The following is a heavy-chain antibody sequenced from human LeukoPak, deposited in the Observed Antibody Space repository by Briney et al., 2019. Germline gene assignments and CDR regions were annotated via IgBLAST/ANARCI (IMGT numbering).Heavy chain of an antibody. J-gene: IGHJ4*02. Sequence: PSETLSLTCTVSGGSISSYHWSWIRQPPEKGLEWIGYISYSGYTNYNPSLKSRIAISVDTSKNRFSLQMSSVTAADTAVYFCARHEIITTGTGVFDYWGQGTLVTVSS. CDR2: ISYSGYT. CDR3: ARHEIITTGTGVFDY. V-gene: IGHV4-59*08. D-gene: IGHD1-1*01. CDR1: GGSISSYH.